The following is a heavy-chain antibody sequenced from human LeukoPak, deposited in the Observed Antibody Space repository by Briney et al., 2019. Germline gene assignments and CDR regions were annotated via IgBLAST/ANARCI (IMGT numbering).Heavy chain of an antibody. CDR3: ARDSSGGDYVGY. Sequence: GASVKVCCKASGYTFTSYYMHWVRQAPGQGLEWMGIINPSGGSTSYAQKFQGRVTMTRDMSTSTVYMELSSLRSEDTAVYYCARDSSGGDYVGYWGQGTLVTVSS. J-gene: IGHJ4*02. D-gene: IGHD6-25*01. V-gene: IGHV1-46*01. CDR1: GYTFTSYY. CDR2: INPSGGST.